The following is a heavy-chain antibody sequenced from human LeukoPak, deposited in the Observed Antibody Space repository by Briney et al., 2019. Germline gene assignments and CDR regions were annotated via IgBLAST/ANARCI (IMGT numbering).Heavy chain of an antibody. CDR3: AKDTSTTSCPGDY. CDR2: ISYDGSNE. J-gene: IGHJ4*02. V-gene: IGHV3-30*18. D-gene: IGHD2-2*01. CDR1: GFTFSSYG. Sequence: GGSLRLSCAASGFTFSSYGMHWVRQAPGKGLEWVAVISYDGSNEYYADSVKGRFTISRDNSRNTLYLQMNSLRAEDAAVYYCAKDTSTTSCPGDYWGQGILVTVSS.